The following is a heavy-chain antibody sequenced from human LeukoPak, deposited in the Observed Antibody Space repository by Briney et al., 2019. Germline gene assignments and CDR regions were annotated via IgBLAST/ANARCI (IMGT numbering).Heavy chain of an antibody. V-gene: IGHV3-21*01. Sequence: PGGSLRLSCAASGFTFSTYSMNWVRQAPGKGLEWVSSISGSSSYIYYVDSVKGRFTISRDSAQNSLYLQMNSLRAEDTAVYYCARGQSYGWFDPWGQGTLVTVSS. CDR2: ISGSSSYI. CDR3: ARGQSYGWFDP. CDR1: GFTFSTYS. D-gene: IGHD5-18*01. J-gene: IGHJ5*02.